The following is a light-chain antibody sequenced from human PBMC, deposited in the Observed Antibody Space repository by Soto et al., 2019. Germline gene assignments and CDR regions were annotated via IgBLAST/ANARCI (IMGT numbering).Light chain of an antibody. CDR2: GAS. V-gene: IGKV3-20*01. CDR1: QSLTSDY. J-gene: IGKJ1*01. Sequence: EIVLTQSPGTLSLSPGERATLSCRASQSLTSDYLAWYQQKPGQAPRLLIYGASSRATGIPDRFSGSGSGTDFTLTISRLEPEDFAVYYCQQYGSSPGTFGQGTKVDIK. CDR3: QQYGSSPGT.